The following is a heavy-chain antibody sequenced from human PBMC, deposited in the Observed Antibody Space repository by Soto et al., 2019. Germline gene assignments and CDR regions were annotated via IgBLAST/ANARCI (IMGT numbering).Heavy chain of an antibody. CDR2: IYYSGST. Sequence: PSETLSLTCTVSGGSISSGGDYWSWIRQHPGKGLEWIGYIYYSGSTYYNPSLKSRVTISVDTSKNQFSLKLSSVTAADTAVYYCASVRGVATIVSCYGMDVWGQGTTVTVSS. J-gene: IGHJ6*02. V-gene: IGHV4-31*03. CDR3: ASVRGVATIVSCYGMDV. CDR1: GGSISSGGDY. D-gene: IGHD5-12*01.